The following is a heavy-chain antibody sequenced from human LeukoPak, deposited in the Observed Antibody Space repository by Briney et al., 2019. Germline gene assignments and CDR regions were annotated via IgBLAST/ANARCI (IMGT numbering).Heavy chain of an antibody. CDR1: GYTLTAYY. Sequence: ASVKVSCKASGYTLTAYYIHWVRQAPGQGLEWMGWINPNSGGTNYAQKFQGRVTMTRDTSITTAYMELSRLRSDDTAVYYCARERSWLDPWGQGTLVTVSS. CDR3: ARERSWLDP. V-gene: IGHV1-2*02. CDR2: INPNSGGT. J-gene: IGHJ5*02.